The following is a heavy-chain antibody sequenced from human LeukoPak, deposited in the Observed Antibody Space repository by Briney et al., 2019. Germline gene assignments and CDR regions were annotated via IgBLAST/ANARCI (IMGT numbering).Heavy chain of an antibody. D-gene: IGHD2-21*02. V-gene: IGHV3-23*01. Sequence: GGSLRLTCAASGFTFSAYGMSWFRQAPGKGLEWVSAITCSGNTYYADSVKGRFTISRDNSKNTLYLQMNSLRAEDTALYYCAKDGIGCGGDCYSDYWGQGTLVTVSS. CDR1: GFTFSAYG. CDR3: AKDGIGCGGDCYSDY. J-gene: IGHJ4*02. CDR2: ITCSGNT.